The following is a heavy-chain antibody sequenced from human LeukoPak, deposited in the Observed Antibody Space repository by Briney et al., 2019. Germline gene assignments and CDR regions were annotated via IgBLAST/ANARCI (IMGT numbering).Heavy chain of an antibody. CDR3: ARDRPSVLRYFDWALDY. J-gene: IGHJ4*02. CDR1: GFTFSSYA. CDR2: ISYDGSNK. V-gene: IGHV3-30*01. Sequence: GGSLRLSCAASGFTFSSYAMHWVRQAPGEGLEWVAVISYDGSNKYYADSVKGRFTISRDNSKNTLYLQMNSLRAEDTAVYYCARDRPSVLRYFDWALDYWGQGTLVTVSS. D-gene: IGHD3-9*01.